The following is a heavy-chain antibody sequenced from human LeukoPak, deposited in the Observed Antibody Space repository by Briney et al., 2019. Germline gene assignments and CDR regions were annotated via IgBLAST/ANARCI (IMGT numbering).Heavy chain of an antibody. CDR1: GYTFTGYY. CDR2: INPNSGGT. V-gene: IGHV1-2*06. J-gene: IGHJ4*02. Sequence: ASVKVSCRASGYTFTGYYMHWVRQAPGQGLEWMGRINPNSGGTNYAQKFQGRVTMTRDTSISTAYMELSRLRSDDTAVYYCARAGIAAAGAADYWGQGTLVTVSS. D-gene: IGHD6-13*01. CDR3: ARAGIAAAGAADY.